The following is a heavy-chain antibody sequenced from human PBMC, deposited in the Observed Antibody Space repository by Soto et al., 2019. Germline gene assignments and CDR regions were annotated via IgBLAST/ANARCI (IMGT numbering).Heavy chain of an antibody. CDR2: ISGSGGST. J-gene: IGHJ4*02. V-gene: IGHV3-23*01. Sequence: GGSLRLSCAASGFTFSSYAMSWVRPAPGKGLEWVSAISGSGGSTYYADSVKGRFTISRDNSKNTLYLKMNSLRAEYLSLYYCAKSGGYSDYYFDYWGQGTLVTVSS. CDR3: AKSGGYSDYYFDY. D-gene: IGHD3-22*01. CDR1: GFTFSSYA.